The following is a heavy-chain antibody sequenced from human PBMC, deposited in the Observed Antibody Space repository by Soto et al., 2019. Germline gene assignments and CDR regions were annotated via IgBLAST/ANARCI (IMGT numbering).Heavy chain of an antibody. V-gene: IGHV4-34*01. D-gene: IGHD3-22*01. CDR3: AGGPSSGPDY. CDR1: GGSFSGYY. J-gene: IGHJ4*02. CDR2: INHSGST. Sequence: SETLSLTCAVYGGSFSGYYWSWIRQPPGKGLEWIGEINHSGSTNYNPSLKSRVTISVDTSKNQFSLKLSSVTAADTAVYYCAGGPSSGPDYWGQGTLVTVSS.